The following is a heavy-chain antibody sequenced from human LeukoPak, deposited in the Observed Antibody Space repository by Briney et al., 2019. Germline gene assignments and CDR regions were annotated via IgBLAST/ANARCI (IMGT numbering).Heavy chain of an antibody. V-gene: IGHV3-7*03. CDR2: IKQDGSEK. CDR1: GFTFSRDR. D-gene: IGHD6-19*01. J-gene: IGHJ4*02. Sequence: GGSLRLSCAASGFTFSRDRMSWVRQAPGKGVGWVANIKQDGSEKYYVDSVKGRFTISRDNAKNSLFLQMNNLRAEDTAVYYCATHSGWRFDYWGQGTLVTVSP. CDR3: ATHSGWRFDY.